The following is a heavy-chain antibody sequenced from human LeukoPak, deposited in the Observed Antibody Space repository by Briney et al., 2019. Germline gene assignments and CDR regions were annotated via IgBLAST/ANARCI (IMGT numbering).Heavy chain of an antibody. D-gene: IGHD3-10*01. CDR3: ARDRGAIGEFSHLYWYFDL. CDR2: INPNSGGT. Sequence: ASVKVSCKASGYTFTGYYMHWVRQAPGQGLEWMGWINPNSGGTNYAQKFQGRVTMTRDTSISTAYMELSRLRSDDTAVYYCARDRGAIGEFSHLYWYFDLWGRGTLVTVSS. J-gene: IGHJ2*01. V-gene: IGHV1-2*02. CDR1: GYTFTGYY.